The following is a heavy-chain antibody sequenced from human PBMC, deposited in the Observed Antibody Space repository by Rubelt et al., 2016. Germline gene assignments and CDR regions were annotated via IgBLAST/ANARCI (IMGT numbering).Heavy chain of an antibody. J-gene: IGHJ5*02. CDR3: ARQKTDSSGWYYWFDP. V-gene: IGHV4-59*08. D-gene: IGHD6-19*01. CDR1: GGSISNYY. CDR2: IYYSGST. Sequence: QLHLQESGPGLVKPSETLSLTCTVSGGSISNYYWTWIRQPPGKGLEWIGYIYYSGSTNYNPSLKSRVTISVDMSNNQFSRKMDSGTATDTAVYFCARQKTDSSGWYYWFDPWGQGTLVTVSS.